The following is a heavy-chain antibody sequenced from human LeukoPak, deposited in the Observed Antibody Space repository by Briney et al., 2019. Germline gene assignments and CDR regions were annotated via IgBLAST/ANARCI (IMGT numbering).Heavy chain of an antibody. J-gene: IGHJ4*02. CDR3: ARDGDSSSPDY. CDR1: GFTFSSYS. Sequence: PGGSLRLSCAASGFTFSSYSMNWVRQAPGKGLEWVSSISSSSYIYYADSVKGRFTISRDNAKNSLYLQMNSLRAEDTAVYYCARDGDSSSPDYWGQGTLVTVSS. D-gene: IGHD6-13*01. CDR2: ISSSSYI. V-gene: IGHV3-21*01.